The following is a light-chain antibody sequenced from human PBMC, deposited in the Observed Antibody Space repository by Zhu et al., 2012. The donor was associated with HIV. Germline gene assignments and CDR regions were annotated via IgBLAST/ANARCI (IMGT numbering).Light chain of an antibody. CDR2: GAS. CDR1: QSVTNTY. CDR3: QQYGTSLYT. V-gene: IGKV3-20*01. Sequence: DIVLTQSPVTLSLSPGERAALSCRASQSVTNTYLAWYQQKPGQAPRLLIYGASSRATGIPDRFSGSGSGTDFTLTINGLEPEDFAVYYCQQYGTSLYTFGQGTKLEIK. J-gene: IGKJ2*01.